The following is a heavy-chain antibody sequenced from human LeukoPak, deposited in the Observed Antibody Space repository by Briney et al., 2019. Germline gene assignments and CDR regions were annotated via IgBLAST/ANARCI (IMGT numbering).Heavy chain of an antibody. V-gene: IGHV3-30*03. CDR2: LSSGGIDK. Sequence: PGGSLRLSCAASGFTFSTYGIQWVRQAPGKGLEWVGLLSSGGIDKHYADSVKGRFIISRDNSKNTLYLQMNSLGVEDTAVYYCARDHAGSGMAFDYWGQGTLVTVSS. CDR3: ARDHAGSGMAFDY. J-gene: IGHJ4*02. CDR1: GFTFSTYG. D-gene: IGHD2-15*01.